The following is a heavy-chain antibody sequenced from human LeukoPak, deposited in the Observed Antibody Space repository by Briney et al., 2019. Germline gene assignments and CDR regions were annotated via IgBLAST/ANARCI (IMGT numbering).Heavy chain of an antibody. CDR1: NYSISTDYY. CDR2: MYHSGST. V-gene: IGHV4-38-2*02. CDR3: ARYDVWGSYRAFDY. J-gene: IGHJ4*02. D-gene: IGHD3-16*02. Sequence: SSETLSLTCSVSNYSISTDYYWGWIRQPPGKGPEWIGTMYHSGSTYYNPSLKSRVTISVDTSKNQFSLRLSSVTAADTAVYYCARYDVWGSYRAFDYWGQGTLVTVSS.